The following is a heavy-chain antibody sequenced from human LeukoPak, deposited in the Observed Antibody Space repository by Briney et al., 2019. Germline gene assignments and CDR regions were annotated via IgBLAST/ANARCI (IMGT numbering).Heavy chain of an antibody. Sequence: GRSLRLSCAASGFTFSSYAMSWVRQAPGQGLDWVSAISASGGSTYSADSPTGRFTISTDNSKNTLYLQMNSLRAEDTAVYYCAKDLLAAAGKNFDYWGQGTLVTVSS. J-gene: IGHJ4*02. V-gene: IGHV3-23*01. CDR2: ISASGGST. D-gene: IGHD6-13*01. CDR3: AKDLLAAAGKNFDY. CDR1: GFTFSSYA.